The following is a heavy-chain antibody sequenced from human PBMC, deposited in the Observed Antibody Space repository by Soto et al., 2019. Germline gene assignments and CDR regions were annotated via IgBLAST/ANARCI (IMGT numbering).Heavy chain of an antibody. Sequence: EVQLLGSGGGLVQPGGSLRLSCVGSGFPFSTYWMNWVRQAPGKGLEWVANINPDGNVGTYVDSVRGRFTTSRDNAKNSLYVQMNSLRADDTAVYFCAGWGGHDYNYWGQGIMVTVSS. D-gene: IGHD4-4*01. CDR3: AGWGGHDYNY. CDR2: INPDGNVG. CDR1: GFPFSTYW. J-gene: IGHJ4*02. V-gene: IGHV3-7*01.